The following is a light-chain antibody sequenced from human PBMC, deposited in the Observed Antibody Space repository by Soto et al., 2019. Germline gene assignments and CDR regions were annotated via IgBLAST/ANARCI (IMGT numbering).Light chain of an antibody. Sequence: DIQMTQSPSSVSASLGDGVTRACRASQGISSWLAWYQKKPGKAPRLLIYAASSLQSGVPSRFSGSGSGTDFTLTISSLQPEDCAIYFCQQANSFPITFGQGTRLEIK. CDR1: QGISSW. CDR2: AAS. J-gene: IGKJ5*01. V-gene: IGKV1-12*01. CDR3: QQANSFPIT.